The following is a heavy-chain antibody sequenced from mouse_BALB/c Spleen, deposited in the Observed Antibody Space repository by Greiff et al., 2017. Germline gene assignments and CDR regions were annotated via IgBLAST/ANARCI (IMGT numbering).Heavy chain of an antibody. V-gene: IGHV1-82*01. CDR1: GYAFSSSW. Sequence: QVQLQQSGPELVKPGASVKISCKASGYAFSSSWMNWVKQRPGQGLEWIGRIYPGDGDTNYNGKFKGKATLTADKSSSTAYMQLSSLTSVDSAVYFCARGGKDDGYHGSFDYWGQGTTLTVSS. J-gene: IGHJ2*01. CDR2: IYPGDGDT. CDR3: ARGGKDDGYHGSFDY. D-gene: IGHD2-3*01.